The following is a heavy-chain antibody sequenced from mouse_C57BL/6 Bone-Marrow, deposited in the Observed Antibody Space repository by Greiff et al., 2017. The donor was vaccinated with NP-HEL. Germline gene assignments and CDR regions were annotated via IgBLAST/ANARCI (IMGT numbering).Heavy chain of an antibody. V-gene: IGHV3-6*01. CDR2: ISYDGSN. CDR3: ARARHYYYGSSRGYYYAMDY. D-gene: IGHD1-1*01. CDR1: GYSITSGYY. J-gene: IGHJ4*01. Sequence: EVQLVESGPGLVKPSQSLSLTCSVTGYSITSGYYWNWIRQFPGNKLEWMGYISYDGSNNYNPSLKNRISITRDTSKNQFFLKLNSVTTEDTATYYCARARHYYYGSSRGYYYAMDYWGQGTSVTVSS.